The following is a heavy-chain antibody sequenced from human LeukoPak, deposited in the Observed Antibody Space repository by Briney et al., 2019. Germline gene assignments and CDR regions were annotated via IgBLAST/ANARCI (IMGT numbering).Heavy chain of an antibody. CDR1: GGSMITDTFY. D-gene: IGHD1-7*01. Sequence: SETLSLTCTVSGGSMITDTFYWVWIRQPPGKGLEWIANMYSNGGGRQYNRSLTNRVSISVDTSKNQFFLNLNSVTAADTAIYYGTRRTYSTYMDVWGQGTTVTVSS. CDR2: MYSNGGGR. J-gene: IGHJ6*03. CDR3: TRRTYSTYMDV. V-gene: IGHV4-39*01.